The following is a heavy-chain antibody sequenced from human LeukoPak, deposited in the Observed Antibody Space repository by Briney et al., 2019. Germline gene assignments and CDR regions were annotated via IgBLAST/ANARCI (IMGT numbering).Heavy chain of an antibody. V-gene: IGHV4-61*01. CDR2: IYYSGST. CDR3: ARGDGSGSYYYYYYYMDV. D-gene: IGHD3-10*01. CDR1: GYSISSGYY. Sequence: SETLSLTCTVSGYSISSGYYWGWIRQPPGKGLEWIGYIYYSGSTNYNPSLKSRVTISVDTSKNQFSLKLSSVTAADTAVYYCARGDGSGSYYYYYYYMDVWGKGTTVTISS. J-gene: IGHJ6*03.